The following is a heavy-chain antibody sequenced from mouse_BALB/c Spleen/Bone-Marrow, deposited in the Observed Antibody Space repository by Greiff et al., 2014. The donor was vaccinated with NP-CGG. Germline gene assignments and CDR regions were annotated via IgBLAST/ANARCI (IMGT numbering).Heavy chain of an antibody. V-gene: IGHV1-12*01. CDR2: IYPGNGDT. Sequence: QVQLQQSGAEQVKPGASVKMSCKASGYTFTNYNMHWVKQTPGQGLEWIGAIYPGNGDTSYNQKFKGKATLTADKSSSTAYMQLSSLTSEDSAVYYCARGGYGNYLYYAMDYWGQGTSVTVSS. D-gene: IGHD2-10*02. CDR3: ARGGYGNYLYYAMDY. CDR1: GYTFTNYN. J-gene: IGHJ4*01.